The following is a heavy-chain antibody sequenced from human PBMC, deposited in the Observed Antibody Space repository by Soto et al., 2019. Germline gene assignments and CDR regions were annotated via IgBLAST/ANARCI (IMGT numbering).Heavy chain of an antibody. Sequence: QITLKESGPTLVQPTQTLTLTCSFSGFSRSTTGVGVGWIRQSPGKALEWLAIIYWYNDKRYSPSLKSRVTITKDTSKNQVVLTVTNMDPVDTGTYYCARSLWFGELHWGQGALVTVSS. CDR3: ARSLWFGELH. CDR2: IYWYNDK. V-gene: IGHV2-5*01. D-gene: IGHD3-10*01. J-gene: IGHJ4*02. CDR1: GFSRSTTGVG.